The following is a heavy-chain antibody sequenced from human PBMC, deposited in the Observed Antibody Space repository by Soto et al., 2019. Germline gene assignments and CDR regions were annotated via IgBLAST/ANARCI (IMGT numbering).Heavy chain of an antibody. CDR1: GYRFVDYY. D-gene: IGHD2-21*01. V-gene: IGHV1-46*01. CDR3: ARVHCGGDCRPGEWFYYYGMDV. J-gene: IGHJ6*02. Sequence: GASVKVSCKXSGYRFVDYYIHWVRQEPGQGLEWMGIINHKGGESKHAQKFQGRVTMTMDTSTSTVYMDLRSLTSEDTAVYYCARVHCGGDCRPGEWFYYYGMDVWGQGTTVTVSS. CDR2: INHKGGES.